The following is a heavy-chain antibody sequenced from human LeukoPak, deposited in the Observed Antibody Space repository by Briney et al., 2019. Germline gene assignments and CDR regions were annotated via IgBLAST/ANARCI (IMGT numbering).Heavy chain of an antibody. D-gene: IGHD3-3*01. Sequence: SETLSLTCAVSGYSISSGYHWGWVRQPPGKGLEWIANIHHSGSTSYNPSLKSRVTTSADTSKNRFSLRLSSVTAADTAVYYCARLEPSGVVKDWGQGTLVTVSS. CDR1: GYSISSGYH. CDR2: IHHSGST. V-gene: IGHV4-38-2*01. CDR3: ARLEPSGVVKD. J-gene: IGHJ4*02.